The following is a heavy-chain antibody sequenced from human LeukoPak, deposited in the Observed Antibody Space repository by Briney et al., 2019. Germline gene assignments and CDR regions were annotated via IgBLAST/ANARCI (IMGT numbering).Heavy chain of an antibody. CDR3: ARDPWSLNDFWSGYYYMDV. CDR1: GGSFSGYY. Sequence: SETLSLTCAVYGGSFSGYYWSWIRQPAGKGLEWIGRIYTSGSTNYNPSLKSRVTMSVDTSKNQFSLKLSSVTAADTAVYYCARDPWSLNDFWSGYYYMDVWGKGTTVTVSS. D-gene: IGHD3-3*01. J-gene: IGHJ6*03. V-gene: IGHV4-4*07. CDR2: IYTSGST.